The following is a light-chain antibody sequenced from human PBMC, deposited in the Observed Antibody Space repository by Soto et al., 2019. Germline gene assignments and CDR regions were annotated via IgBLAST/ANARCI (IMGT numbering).Light chain of an antibody. V-gene: IGLV2-14*01. J-gene: IGLJ2*01. CDR2: DVS. Sequence: QSALTQPASVSGSPGQSITLSCTGTSSDVGGYNYVSWYQQHPGKAPKRMIYDVSNRPSGVSNRVSGSKSGNTASLTISGVQAEDEADYYCSSYTSSSTLVFGGGTKLTVL. CDR1: SSDVGGYNY. CDR3: SSYTSSSTLV.